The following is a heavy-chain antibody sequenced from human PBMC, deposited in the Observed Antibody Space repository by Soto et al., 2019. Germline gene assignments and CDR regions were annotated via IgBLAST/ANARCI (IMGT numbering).Heavy chain of an antibody. CDR2: IKTDGSST. CDR3: TRERFDP. J-gene: IGHJ5*02. CDR1: GFTFSSYW. V-gene: IGHV3-74*01. Sequence: PGGSLRLSCVSSGFTFSSYWIHWVRQAPGKGLVWVSRIKTDGSSTSYADSVKGRFTISRDNAKNTLYLQMNSLRAEDTAVYYCTRERFDPWGQGTLVTVSS.